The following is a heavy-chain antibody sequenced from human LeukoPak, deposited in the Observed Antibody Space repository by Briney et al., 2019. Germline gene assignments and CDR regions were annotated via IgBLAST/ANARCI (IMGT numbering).Heavy chain of an antibody. CDR2: ISSSSSTI. Sequence: GGSLRLSCAASGFTFSSYSMNWVRQAPGKGLEWVSYISSSSSTIYYADSVKGRFTISRDNAKNSLYLQMNSLRAEDTAVYYCARAYYDILTGYSTTDYWGQGTLVTVSS. CDR1: GFTFSSYS. CDR3: ARAYYDILTGYSTTDY. J-gene: IGHJ4*02. V-gene: IGHV3-48*04. D-gene: IGHD3-9*01.